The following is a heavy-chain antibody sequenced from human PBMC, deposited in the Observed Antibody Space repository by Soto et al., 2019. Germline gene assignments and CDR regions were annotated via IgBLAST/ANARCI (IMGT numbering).Heavy chain of an antibody. CDR1: GFTFSSYG. J-gene: IGHJ6*02. V-gene: IGHV3-33*01. CDR3: ARERFRGGYDYDYYYYYGMDV. Sequence: VGSLRLSCAASGFTFSSYGMHWVRQAPGKGLEWVAVIWYDGSNKYYADSVKGRFTISRDNSKNTLYLQMNSLRAEDTAVYYCARERFRGGYDYDYYYYYGMDVWGQGTTVTVPS. D-gene: IGHD5-12*01. CDR2: IWYDGSNK.